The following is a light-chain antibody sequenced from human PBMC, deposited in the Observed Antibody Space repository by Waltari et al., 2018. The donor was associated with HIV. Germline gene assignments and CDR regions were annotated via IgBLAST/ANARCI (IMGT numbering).Light chain of an antibody. J-gene: IGKJ4*01. CDR2: LGS. Sequence: DIVITQSPLSLPVTPGEAASISCRSSQSLLHRNGFHYLDWYLQKPGQSPQLLIYLGSNRASGVPDRFSGSGSGTDFTLKISRVEAEDVGVYYCMQALQTPTFGGGTKVEI. V-gene: IGKV2-28*01. CDR1: QSLLHRNGFHY. CDR3: MQALQTPT.